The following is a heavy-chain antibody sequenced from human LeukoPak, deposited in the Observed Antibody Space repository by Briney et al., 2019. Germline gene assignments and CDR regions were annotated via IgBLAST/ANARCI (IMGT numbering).Heavy chain of an antibody. J-gene: IGHJ4*02. D-gene: IGHD3-10*01. CDR3: ASRPMVLGVQGFDY. CDR2: IYYSGST. Sequence: SSETLSLTCTVSGGSISSGGYYWSWIRQHPGKGLEWIGYIYYSGSTYYNPSLKSRVTISVDTSKNQFSLKLSSVTAADTAVYYCASRPMVLGVQGFDYWGPGTLVTVSS. CDR1: GGSISSGGYY. V-gene: IGHV4-31*03.